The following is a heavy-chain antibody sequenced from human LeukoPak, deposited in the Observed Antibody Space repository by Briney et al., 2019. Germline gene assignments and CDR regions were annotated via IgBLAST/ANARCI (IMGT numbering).Heavy chain of an antibody. V-gene: IGHV3-7*01. CDR1: GFTFSSFW. J-gene: IGHJ5*02. CDR2: IKQDGSEK. D-gene: IGHD4-17*01. CDR3: ARKGTTLTTGAFS. Sequence: QPGGSLRLSCTASGFTFSSFWMSWVRQAPGKGLEWVANIKQDGSEKDYVDSVKGRFTISRDNAKKSLYLEMNSLRAEDTAVYYCARKGTTLTTGAFSWGQGTLVTVSS.